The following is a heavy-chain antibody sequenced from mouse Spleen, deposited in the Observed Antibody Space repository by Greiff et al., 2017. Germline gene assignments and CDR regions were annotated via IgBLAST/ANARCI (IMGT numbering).Heavy chain of an antibody. V-gene: IGHV5-9-3*01. CDR1: GFTFSSYA. CDR3: ARQKYGNWMDY. Sequence: EVQGVESGGGLVKLGGSLQLSCAASGFTFSSYAMSWVRQTPEKRLEWVATISSGGGNTYYPDSVKGRFTISRDNAKNTLYLQMSSLKSEDTAMYYCARQKYGNWMDYWGQGTSVTVSS. J-gene: IGHJ4*01. D-gene: IGHD2-10*02. CDR2: ISSGGGNT.